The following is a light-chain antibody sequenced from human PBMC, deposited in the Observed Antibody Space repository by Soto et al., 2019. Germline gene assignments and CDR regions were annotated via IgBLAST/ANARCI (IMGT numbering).Light chain of an antibody. J-gene: IGKJ1*01. CDR3: LQVYNFPRT. V-gene: IGKV1-12*01. Sequence: DIRIEPAASCVSACIGERVTITYRTSQDIGVLLAWFEQKPGKAPKYLIQSASSLQSAVPSTFSGSGSGTDSTLTINSLHPEDFATYYCLQVYNFPRTFGQGTKVDI. CDR1: QDIGVL. CDR2: SAS.